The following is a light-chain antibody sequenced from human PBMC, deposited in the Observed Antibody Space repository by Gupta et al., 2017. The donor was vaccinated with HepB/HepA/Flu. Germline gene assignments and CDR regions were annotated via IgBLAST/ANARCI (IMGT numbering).Light chain of an antibody. V-gene: IGKV1-5*03. CDR1: QSISFW. CDR2: KAS. CDR3: QHYSRSSRT. J-gene: IGKJ1*01. Sequence: DIQMTQSPSTLSASVGDRVTITCRASQSISFWLAWYQQKPRNAPKLLISKASSLESGVPSRFSGSGSGTEFTLTISSLQPDDFATYYCQHYSRSSRTFGQGTQVEIK.